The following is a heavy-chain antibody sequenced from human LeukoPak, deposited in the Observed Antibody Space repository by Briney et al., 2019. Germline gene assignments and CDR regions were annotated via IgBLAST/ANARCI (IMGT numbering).Heavy chain of an antibody. Sequence: PGGSLRLSCAASGFTFSSYAMSWVRQAPGKGLEWVSGISGSGGSTYYADSVKGRFTISRDNSKNTLYLQMNSLRAEDTAVYYCAKGPLVRGVIPFLDYWGQGTLVTVSS. D-gene: IGHD3-10*02. CDR3: AKGPLVRGVIPFLDY. CDR1: GFTFSSYA. CDR2: ISGSGGST. J-gene: IGHJ4*02. V-gene: IGHV3-23*01.